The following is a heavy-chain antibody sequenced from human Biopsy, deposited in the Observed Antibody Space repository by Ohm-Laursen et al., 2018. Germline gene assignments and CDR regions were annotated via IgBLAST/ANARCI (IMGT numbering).Heavy chain of an antibody. CDR2: IRSSGYGGTA. CDR1: GFSFENYV. CDR3: AREGLGTTADY. J-gene: IGHJ4*02. Sequence: SLRLSCAAFGFSFENYVMKWFRQGPGKGLEWVGLIRSSGYGGTADYAASVKGRFTISRDDSKSFAYLQMTSLRTEDTAVYFCAREGLGTTADYWGQGILVTVSS. V-gene: IGHV3-49*03. D-gene: IGHD1/OR15-1a*01.